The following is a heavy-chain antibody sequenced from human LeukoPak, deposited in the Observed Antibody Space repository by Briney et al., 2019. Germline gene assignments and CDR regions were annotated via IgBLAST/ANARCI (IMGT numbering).Heavy chain of an antibody. Sequence: SETLSLTCTVSGGSISSSSYFWGWIRQPPGKGLEWLGSIYYSGSTSYNTSLKSRVTISVDTSKNQFSPQLSSVTAADTAVYCCARLPLNYAIDYWGPGTLVTVSS. V-gene: IGHV4-39*01. CDR3: ARLPLNYAIDY. J-gene: IGHJ4*02. CDR1: GGSISSSSYF. CDR2: IYYSGST. D-gene: IGHD4-11*01.